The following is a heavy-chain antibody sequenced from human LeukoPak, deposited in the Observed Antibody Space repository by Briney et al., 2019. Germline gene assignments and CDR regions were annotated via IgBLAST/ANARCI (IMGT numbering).Heavy chain of an antibody. J-gene: IGHJ3*02. CDR3: ARGGYCSSTSCYMGAFDI. Sequence: TGGSLRLSCAASGFTVSSNYMSWVRQAPGKGLEWVSVIYSGGSTYYADSMKGRFTISRDNSKNTLYLQMNSLRAEDTAVYYCARGGYCSSTSCYMGAFDIWGQGTMVTVSS. V-gene: IGHV3-53*01. D-gene: IGHD2-2*02. CDR2: IYSGGST. CDR1: GFTVSSNY.